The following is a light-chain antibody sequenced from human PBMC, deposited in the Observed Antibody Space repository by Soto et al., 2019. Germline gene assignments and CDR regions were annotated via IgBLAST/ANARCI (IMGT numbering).Light chain of an antibody. CDR2: GAS. V-gene: IGKV3-20*01. Sequence: EIVLTQSPGILSLSPGERVTLSCRASQSVSSSYLTWYQQKPGQAPRLLIYGASSRATGIPDRFSGSGSGTDFTLTVSRLEPEDFAVYYCQHYGSSPLFTFGPGTKVDIK. J-gene: IGKJ3*01. CDR1: QSVSSSY. CDR3: QHYGSSPLFT.